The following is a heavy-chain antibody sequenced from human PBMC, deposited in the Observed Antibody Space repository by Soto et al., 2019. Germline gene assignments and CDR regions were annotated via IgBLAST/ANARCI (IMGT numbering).Heavy chain of an antibody. CDR3: ARGDSSGYSFAFDI. V-gene: IGHV1-69*13. J-gene: IGHJ3*02. D-gene: IGHD3-22*01. Sequence: SVKVSCKASGGTFSSYAISWVRQAPGQGLEWMGGIIPIFGTANYAQKFQGRVTITADESASTAYMELSSLRSEDTAVYYCARGDSSGYSFAFDIWGQGTMVTVSS. CDR2: IIPIFGTA. CDR1: GGTFSSYA.